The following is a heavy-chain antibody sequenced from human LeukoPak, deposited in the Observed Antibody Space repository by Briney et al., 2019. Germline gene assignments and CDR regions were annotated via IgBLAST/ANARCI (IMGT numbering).Heavy chain of an antibody. CDR3: ARDSGPLDY. CDR2: ISYDGSNK. J-gene: IGHJ4*02. V-gene: IGHV3-30*03. Sequence: GGSLRLSCAASGFTFSSYSMNWVRQAPGKGLEWVAVISYDGSNKYYADSVKGRFTISRDNSKNTLYLQMNSLRAEDTAVYYCARDSGPLDYWGQGTLVTVSS. CDR1: GFTFSSYS.